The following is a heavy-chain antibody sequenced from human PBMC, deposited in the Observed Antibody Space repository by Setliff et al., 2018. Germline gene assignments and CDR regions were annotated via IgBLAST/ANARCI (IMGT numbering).Heavy chain of an antibody. CDR2: ISAYNGDT. V-gene: IGHV1-18*01. J-gene: IGHJ3*02. Sequence: ASVKVSCKASGFTFRNYAISWVRQAPGQGLEWMGWISAYNGDTTYTQNLQGRVTMTTDISTSTVYMELRTLRSDDTAVYYCARRPIALAGYRKGAFDIWGQGTMVTVSS. CDR3: ARRPIALAGYRKGAFDI. CDR1: GFTFRNYA. D-gene: IGHD6-19*01.